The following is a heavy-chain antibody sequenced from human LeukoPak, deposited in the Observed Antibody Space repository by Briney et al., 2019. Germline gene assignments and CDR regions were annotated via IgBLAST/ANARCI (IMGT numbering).Heavy chain of an antibody. CDR2: INPNSGGT. CDR1: RYTFTGYY. J-gene: IGHJ4*02. V-gene: IGHV1-2*02. CDR3: ARDLGYSGYDY. D-gene: IGHD5-12*01. Sequence: ASVKVSCKASRYTFTGYYMHRVRQAPGQGLEWLGWINPNSGGTNYAQKFQGRVTMTRDTSISTANMELRRLRSDDTAVYYCARDLGYSGYDYWGQGTLVTVSS.